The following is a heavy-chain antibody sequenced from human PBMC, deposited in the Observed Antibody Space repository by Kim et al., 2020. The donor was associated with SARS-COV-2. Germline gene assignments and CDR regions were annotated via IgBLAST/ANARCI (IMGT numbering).Heavy chain of an antibody. D-gene: IGHD1-26*01. CDR3: ARDQSSLVGAMGGMDV. CDR1: GGSISSYY. Sequence: SETLSLTCTVSGGSISSYYWSWIRQPPGKGLEWIGYIYYSGSTNYNPSLKSRVTISVDTSKNQFSLKLSSVTAADTAVYYCARDQSSLVGAMGGMDVWGQGTTVTVSS. CDR2: IYYSGST. V-gene: IGHV4-59*13. J-gene: IGHJ6*02.